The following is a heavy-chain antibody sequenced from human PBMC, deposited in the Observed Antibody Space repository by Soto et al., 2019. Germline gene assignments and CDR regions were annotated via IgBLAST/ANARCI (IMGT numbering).Heavy chain of an antibody. D-gene: IGHD1-26*01. CDR3: AREDGVVGDTSAFDY. V-gene: IGHV3-21*01. CDR2: INGRGNYI. Sequence: EVQLVESGGGLVAPGGYLRLSCVASGFSFSTYNMNWVRQAPGKGLEWVSSINGRGNYIYYADSVKGRFTISRDNAKNSLFLQMNSLRDEDTAVYYCAREDGVVGDTSAFDYWGQGTLVTVSS. CDR1: GFSFSTYN. J-gene: IGHJ4*02.